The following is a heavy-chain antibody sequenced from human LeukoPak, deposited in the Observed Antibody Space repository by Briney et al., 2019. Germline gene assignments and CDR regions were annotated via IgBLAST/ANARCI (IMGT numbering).Heavy chain of an antibody. CDR3: VRDGPAMLDFDY. V-gene: IGHV3-7*01. J-gene: IGHJ4*02. Sequence: GGSLRLSCAASGFSFSQSWMNWVRQAPGKGLEWVASINKDGSQIFYVDSVKGRFAISRDNAKNSLYLQLDRLRAEDTALYYCVRDGPAMLDFDYWGQGALVIVSS. CDR1: GFSFSQSW. D-gene: IGHD3-16*01. CDR2: INKDGSQI.